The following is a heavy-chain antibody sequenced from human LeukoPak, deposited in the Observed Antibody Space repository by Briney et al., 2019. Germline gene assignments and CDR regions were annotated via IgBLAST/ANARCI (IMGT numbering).Heavy chain of an antibody. CDR2: VGTAGAT. CDR1: GFTFSRYV. Sequence: GGSLRLSCAASGFTFSRYVMHWVRQPTGKGLEWVSSVGTAGATYYPASVKGRFTISRENAKNSFYLQMNSLTAGDTAVYYCARRDDSGGHYDAFDIWGQGTMVTVSS. V-gene: IGHV3-13*01. CDR3: ARRDDSGGHYDAFDI. J-gene: IGHJ3*02. D-gene: IGHD3-22*01.